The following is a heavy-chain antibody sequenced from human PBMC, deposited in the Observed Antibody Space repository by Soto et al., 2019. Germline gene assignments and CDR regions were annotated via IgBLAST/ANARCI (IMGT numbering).Heavy chain of an antibody. V-gene: IGHV3-23*01. CDR2: ISGSGDNT. J-gene: IGHJ1*01. D-gene: IGHD2-2*01. Sequence: EVQLLESGGGLVQPGGSLRLSCAASGFTFSSYAMSWVRQAPGKGLEWVSGISGSGDNTYYADFVKGRFTISRDNSKNTLYLQMSSLTAEDTAVYYGAKDPTRYCTRTSCPAEYFQYWGQGTLVTVSS. CDR3: AKDPTRYCTRTSCPAEYFQY. CDR1: GFTFSSYA.